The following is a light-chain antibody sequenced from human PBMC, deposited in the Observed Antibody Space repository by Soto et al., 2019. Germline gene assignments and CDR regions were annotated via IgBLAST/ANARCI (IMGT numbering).Light chain of an antibody. CDR2: AAS. CDR3: QQYYTTPLT. J-gene: IGKJ4*01. CDR1: QGISSY. V-gene: IGKV1-8*01. Sequence: IRMTPSPSSLSASTGDRVTITCRASQGISSYLAWYQQKPGKAPKLLIYAASTLQSGVPSRFSGSGSGTDFTLTISCLQAEDVAVYYCQQYYTTPLTFGGGTKVDIK.